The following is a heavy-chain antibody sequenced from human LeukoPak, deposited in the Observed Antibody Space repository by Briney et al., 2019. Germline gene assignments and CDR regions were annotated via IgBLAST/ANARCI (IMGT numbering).Heavy chain of an antibody. CDR3: AKDRSWNNILTGYYMYDFDY. Sequence: AGGSLRLSCAASGFTFSSYAMHWVRQAPGKGLEWVAVISYDGSNKYYADSVKGRFTISRDNSKNTLNLQMNSLRAEDTAVYYCAKDRSWNNILTGYYMYDFDYWGQGTLVTVSS. J-gene: IGHJ4*02. CDR2: ISYDGSNK. V-gene: IGHV3-30*04. D-gene: IGHD3-9*01. CDR1: GFTFSSYA.